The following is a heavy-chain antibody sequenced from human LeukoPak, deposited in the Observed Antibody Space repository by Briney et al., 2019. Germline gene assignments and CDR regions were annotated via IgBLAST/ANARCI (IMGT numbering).Heavy chain of an antibody. CDR2: ISSSSTTI. CDR3: ASVGQCNSSSCPYYFDY. J-gene: IGHJ4*02. CDR1: GLTFSDYT. V-gene: IGHV3-48*01. D-gene: IGHD2/OR15-2a*01. Sequence: GGSLRLSCAASGLTFSDYTMNWVRQAPGKGLEWVSYISSSSTTIYYADSVKGRFTISRDNAKNSLFLQMNSLRAEDTAVYYCASVGQCNSSSCPYYFDYWGQGTLVTVSS.